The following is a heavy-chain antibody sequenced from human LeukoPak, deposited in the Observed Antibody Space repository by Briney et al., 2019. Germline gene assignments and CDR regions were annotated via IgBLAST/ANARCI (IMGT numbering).Heavy chain of an antibody. V-gene: IGHV1-69*02. Sequence: SVKVSCKASGGTFSSYTISWVRQAPGQGLEWMGRIIPILGIANYAQKFQGRVTITADKSTSTAYMELGSLRSEDTAVYYCARGYCSSTSCPSDYGMDVWGQGTTVTVSS. D-gene: IGHD2-2*01. J-gene: IGHJ6*02. CDR1: GGTFSSYT. CDR3: ARGYCSSTSCPSDYGMDV. CDR2: IIPILGIA.